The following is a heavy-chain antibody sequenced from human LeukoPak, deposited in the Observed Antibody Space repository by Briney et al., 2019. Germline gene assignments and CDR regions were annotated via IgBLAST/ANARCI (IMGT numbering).Heavy chain of an antibody. V-gene: IGHV3-30*03. J-gene: IGHJ4*02. CDR3: ARVHSSTSHYYFDY. Sequence: QRWGSLRLSCAASGFTFSSYGMHWVRQAPGKGLEWVAVISYDGSNKYYADSVKGRFTISRDNSKNTLYLQMNSLRAEDTAVYYCARVHSSTSHYYFDYWGQGTLVTVSS. D-gene: IGHD2-2*01. CDR2: ISYDGSNK. CDR1: GFTFSSYG.